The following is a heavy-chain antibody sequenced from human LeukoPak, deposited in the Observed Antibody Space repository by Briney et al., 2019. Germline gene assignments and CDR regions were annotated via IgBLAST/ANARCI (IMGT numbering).Heavy chain of an antibody. CDR1: GFTFNSHW. V-gene: IGHV3-7*01. CDR2: IKQDGSEK. D-gene: IGHD4-17*01. J-gene: IGHJ3*02. CDR3: AREGALTVTKDAFDI. Sequence: GGSLRLSCAASGFTFNSHWMNWVRQAPGKGLEWVANIKQDGSEKYYVDSVKGRFTISRDNAKNSLYLQMNSLRAEDTAVYYCAREGALTVTKDAFDIWGQGTMVTVSS.